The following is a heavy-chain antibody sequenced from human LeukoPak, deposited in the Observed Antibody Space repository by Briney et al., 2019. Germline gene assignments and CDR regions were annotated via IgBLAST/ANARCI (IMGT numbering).Heavy chain of an antibody. CDR2: IKQDGSEK. D-gene: IGHD3-3*01. Sequence: GGSLRLSCAASEFTLSSYWMAWVRQAPGKGLAWVANIKQDGSEKYYVDSVKGRFTISRDNAKNSLYLQMNSLRAEDTAVYYCARSPPGDFWSGYNYYGMDVWGQGTTVTVSS. V-gene: IGHV3-7*03. CDR3: ARSPPGDFWSGYNYYGMDV. CDR1: EFTLSSYW. J-gene: IGHJ6*02.